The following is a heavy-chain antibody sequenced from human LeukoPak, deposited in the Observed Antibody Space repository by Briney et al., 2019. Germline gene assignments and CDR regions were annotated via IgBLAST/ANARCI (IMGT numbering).Heavy chain of an antibody. J-gene: IGHJ4*02. CDR1: GYTFTGYY. CDR2: INPNSGGT. CDR3: ATYSGYDRTYYFDY. V-gene: IGHV1-2*02. D-gene: IGHD5-12*01. Sequence: ASVKVSCKASGYTFTGYYMHWVRQAPGQGLEWMGWINPNSGGTNYAQKFQGRVTMTRDTSISTAYMELSRLRSDDAAVYYCATYSGYDRTYYFDYWGQGTLVTVSS.